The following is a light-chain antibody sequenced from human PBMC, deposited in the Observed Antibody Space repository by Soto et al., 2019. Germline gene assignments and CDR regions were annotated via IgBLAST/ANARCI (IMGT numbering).Light chain of an antibody. Sequence: DIQMTQSPSTLSASVGDRVTITCRASQSISNWLAWYQQKPGKAPKLLIYDASNSLVGGLESRCSGSGSGTEFTLTISHLQPDDFASYYCQQYKSYITFGGGTKVEVK. J-gene: IGKJ4*01. CDR3: QQYKSYIT. V-gene: IGKV1-5*01. CDR2: DASN. CDR1: QSISNW.